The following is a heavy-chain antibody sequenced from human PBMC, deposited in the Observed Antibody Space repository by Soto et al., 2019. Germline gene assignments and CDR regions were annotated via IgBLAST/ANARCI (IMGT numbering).Heavy chain of an antibody. CDR1: GGSISSYY. D-gene: IGHD3-3*01. Sequence: SETLSLTCTVSGGSISSYYWSWIRQPPGKGLEWIGYIYYSGSTNYNPSLKSRVTISVDTSKNQFSLKLSSVNAADTAVYYCARYKYGFGNIDYWGQGTLVTVSS. V-gene: IGHV4-59*01. CDR3: ARYKYGFGNIDY. J-gene: IGHJ4*02. CDR2: IYYSGST.